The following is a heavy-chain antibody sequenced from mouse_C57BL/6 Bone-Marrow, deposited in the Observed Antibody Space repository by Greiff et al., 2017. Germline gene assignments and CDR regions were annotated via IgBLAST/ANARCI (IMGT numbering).Heavy chain of an antibody. CDR1: GYTFTDYY. D-gene: IGHD1-1*01. J-gene: IGHJ3*01. Sequence: EVQLQQSGPVLVKPGASVKMSCKASGYTFTDYYMNWVKQSHGKSLEWIGVINPYNGGTSYNQKFKGKATLTVDKSSSTAYMERNSLTSEDAAVYDCAIPYYYGSSYGFAYWGQGTLVTVSA. CDR3: AIPYYYGSSYGFAY. V-gene: IGHV1-19*01. CDR2: INPYNGGT.